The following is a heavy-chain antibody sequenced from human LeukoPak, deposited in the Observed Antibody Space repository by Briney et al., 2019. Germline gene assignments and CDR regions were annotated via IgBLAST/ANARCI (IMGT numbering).Heavy chain of an antibody. Sequence: GGSLRLSCAASGYTFSNYGMHWVRQARGRGLEWVSFILFDGSDKFYADSVKGRFTISRDNSKNTLYLQMNSLRTEDTAIYYCAKSASYASDYWGQGTLVTVSS. J-gene: IGHJ4*02. V-gene: IGHV3-30*02. CDR2: ILFDGSDK. CDR1: GYTFSNYG. CDR3: AKSASYASDY. D-gene: IGHD4-17*01.